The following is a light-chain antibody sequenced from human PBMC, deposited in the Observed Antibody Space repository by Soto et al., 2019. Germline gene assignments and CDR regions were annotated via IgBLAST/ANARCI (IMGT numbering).Light chain of an antibody. CDR2: GAS. CDR3: QQFNEWPS. V-gene: IGKV3-15*01. CDR1: HSVSTN. J-gene: IGKJ4*01. Sequence: EIVRTQSPATLSVSPGDGATLACRASHSVSTNLAWFQHKPGQAPRLLIYGASTRATGIPARFSGSGSGTEFTLTISSLQSEDFAVYYCQQFNEWPSFGGGTKVDI.